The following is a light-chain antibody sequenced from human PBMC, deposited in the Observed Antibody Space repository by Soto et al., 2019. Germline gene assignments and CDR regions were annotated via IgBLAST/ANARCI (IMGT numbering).Light chain of an antibody. CDR3: LQINSYPYT. V-gene: IGKV1-9*01. J-gene: IGKJ2*01. Sequence: DIQLTQSPSFLSASVGDRVTITCRASQGISRSVAWYQQKPGRAPKLVIYGASTLEVGVPARFSGSGSGTDFTLTISSLQPEDFATYYCLQINSYPYTFGQGTKLEIK. CDR2: GAS. CDR1: QGISRS.